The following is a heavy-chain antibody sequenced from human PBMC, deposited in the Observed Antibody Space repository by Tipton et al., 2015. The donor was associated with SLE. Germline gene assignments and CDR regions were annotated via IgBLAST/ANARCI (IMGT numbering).Heavy chain of an antibody. J-gene: IGHJ4*02. V-gene: IGHV4-59*08. CDR3: ARQWHGYGDY. Sequence: TLSLTCTVSGGPISDYYWSWVRQSPERGLEWLGYIYYGGVTYYNPSLKSRVTISVDTSKNQFSLKLSSVTAADTAVYYCARQWHGYGDYWGQGILVTVSS. D-gene: IGHD5-12*01. CDR2: IYYGGVT. CDR1: GGPISDYY.